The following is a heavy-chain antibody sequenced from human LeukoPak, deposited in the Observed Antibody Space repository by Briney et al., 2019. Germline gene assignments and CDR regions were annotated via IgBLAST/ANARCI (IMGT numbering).Heavy chain of an antibody. CDR3: ARLRSTYWYFDL. CDR1: GGSISSSSYY. CDR2: IYYSGST. V-gene: IGHV4-39*07. Sequence: SETLSLTCTVSGGSISSSSYYWGWIRQPPGKGLEWIGSIYYSGSTYYNPSLKSRVTMSVDTSKNQFSLKLSSVTAADTAVYYCARLRSTYWYFDLWGRGTLVTVSS. D-gene: IGHD4-17*01. J-gene: IGHJ2*01.